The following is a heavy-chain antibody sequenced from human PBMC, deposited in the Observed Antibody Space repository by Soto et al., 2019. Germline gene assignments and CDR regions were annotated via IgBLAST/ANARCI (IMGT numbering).Heavy chain of an antibody. CDR1: GYSFTSYW. V-gene: IGHV5-51*01. CDR3: ARRDYYYYYGMDV. CDR2: IYPGDSDT. J-gene: IGHJ6*02. Sequence: PGESLKISCKGSGYSFTSYWIGWVRQIPGKGLEWMGIIYPGDSDTRYSPSFQGQVTISADKSISTAYLQWSSLKASDTAMYYCARRDYYYYYGMDVWGQGTTVTVSS.